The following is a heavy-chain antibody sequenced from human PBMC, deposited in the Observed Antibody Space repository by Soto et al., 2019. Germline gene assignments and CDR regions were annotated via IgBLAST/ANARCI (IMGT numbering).Heavy chain of an antibody. CDR1: GFTFSDYY. Sequence: QVQLVESGGGLVKPGGSLRLSCEASGFTFSDYYIRWFRKAPGKGLEWVSYISPSASAMYYADSVKGRFTISRDNAKNSLYLQMNSLRVEDTAVYYCARGHYGLDVWGQGITVTVSS. J-gene: IGHJ6*02. CDR3: ARGHYGLDV. V-gene: IGHV3-11*01. CDR2: ISPSASAM.